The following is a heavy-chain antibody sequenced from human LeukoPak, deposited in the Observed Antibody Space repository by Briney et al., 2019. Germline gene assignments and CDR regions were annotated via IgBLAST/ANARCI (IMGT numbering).Heavy chain of an antibody. V-gene: IGHV4-31*03. CDR2: IYGSGTT. J-gene: IGHJ4*02. CDR1: GGSITRAVYY. CDR3: ARLTGTSYLDY. D-gene: IGHD2-2*01. Sequence: SETLSLTCTVSGGSITRAVYYWSWILQPPGRGLEWVGYIYGSGTTYYNPSLKSRVTISEDTSRNQFSLKLSSVTAADTAVYYCARLTGTSYLDYWGQGALVTVSS.